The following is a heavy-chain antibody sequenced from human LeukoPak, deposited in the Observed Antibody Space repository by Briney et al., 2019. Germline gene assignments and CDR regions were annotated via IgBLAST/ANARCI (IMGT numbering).Heavy chain of an antibody. V-gene: IGHV1-69*05. CDR2: IIPIFGTA. J-gene: IGHJ4*02. D-gene: IGHD6-19*01. CDR1: GGTFSSYA. CDR3: ATFGGGAVAGLDY. Sequence: SVKVSCKASGGTFSSYAISWVRQAPGQGLEWMGRIIPIFGTANYAQKFQGRVTITTDESTSTAYMELSSLRSEDTAVYYCATFGGGAVAGLDYWGQGTLVTVSS.